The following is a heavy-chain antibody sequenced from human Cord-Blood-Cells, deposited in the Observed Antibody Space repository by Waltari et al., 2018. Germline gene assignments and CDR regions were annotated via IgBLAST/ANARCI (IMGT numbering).Heavy chain of an antibody. CDR2: ISYDGSNK. CDR3: AKDTIFGRHFDY. Sequence: QVQLVGSWGGVVQTVRSLGLFGAAAGLTLGRSRMHRVRQAPGKGLEWVAVISYDGSNKYYADSVKGRFTISRDNSKNTLYLQMNSLRAEDTAVYYCAKDTIFGRHFDYWGQGTLVTVSS. CDR1: GLTLGRSR. D-gene: IGHD3-3*01. J-gene: IGHJ4*02. V-gene: IGHV3-30*18.